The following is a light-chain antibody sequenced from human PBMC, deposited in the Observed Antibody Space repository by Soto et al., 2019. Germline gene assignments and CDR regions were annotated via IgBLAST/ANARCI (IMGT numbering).Light chain of an antibody. CDR3: ASYRSSFTLYV. CDR1: SSDVGSYDY. J-gene: IGLJ1*01. Sequence: QSVLIQPPSVSGSPGQSVTISCTGTSSDVGSYDYVSWYQQHPGTVPKPMIYNVNTRPSGVPDRFSGSKSGNTASMTISGLQAEDEADYYCASYRSSFTLYVFGTGTKVTVL. CDR2: NVN. V-gene: IGLV2-11*01.